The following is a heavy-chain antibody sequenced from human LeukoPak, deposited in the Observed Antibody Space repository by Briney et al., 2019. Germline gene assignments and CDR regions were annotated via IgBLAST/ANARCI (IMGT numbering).Heavy chain of an antibody. CDR2: IYYSGNT. CDR1: GVSISSSNSY. V-gene: IGHV4-39*07. D-gene: IGHD3-9*01. CDR3: ARVLHILTGYGPYYFDY. J-gene: IGHJ4*02. Sequence: SETLSLTCTVSGVSISSSNSYWGWIRQPPGKGLEWIGSIYYSGNTYYNASLKSQVSISIDTSKNQFSLKLSSVTAADTAVYYCARVLHILTGYGPYYFDYWGQGTLVTVSS.